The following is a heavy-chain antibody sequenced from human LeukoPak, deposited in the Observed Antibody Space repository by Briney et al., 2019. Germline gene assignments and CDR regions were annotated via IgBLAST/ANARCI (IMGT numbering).Heavy chain of an antibody. CDR2: FFSNGKT. Sequence: SETLSLTCTVSGDSYTSPYWSWIRQPPGEGLEWVGSFFSNGKTYYNPSLNNRLIISGDTSKNQFSLTLMSVTAADTAVYYCARGYDSSGYYLFGYWGQGTLATVSS. CDR1: GDSYTSPY. J-gene: IGHJ4*02. V-gene: IGHV4-59*11. CDR3: ARGYDSSGYYLFGY. D-gene: IGHD3-22*01.